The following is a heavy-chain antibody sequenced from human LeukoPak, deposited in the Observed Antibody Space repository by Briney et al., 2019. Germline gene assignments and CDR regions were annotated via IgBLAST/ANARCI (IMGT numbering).Heavy chain of an antibody. CDR2: INHSGST. V-gene: IGHV4-34*01. CDR3: ARRRYYDYVWGSYRPRCDFDY. J-gene: IGHJ4*02. Sequence: PSETMSLTCAVYGGSFSGYYWSWIRQPPGKGLEWIGEINHSGSTNYNPSLKSRVTISVDTSKNQFSLKLSSVTAADTAVYYCARRRYYDYVWGSYRPRCDFDYWGQGTLVTVSS. CDR1: GGSFSGYY. D-gene: IGHD3-16*02.